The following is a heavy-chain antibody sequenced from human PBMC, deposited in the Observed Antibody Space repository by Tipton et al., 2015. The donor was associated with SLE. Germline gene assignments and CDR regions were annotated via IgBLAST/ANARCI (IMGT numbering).Heavy chain of an antibody. J-gene: IGHJ4*02. Sequence: YYSGSTTYNPSLKSRVTISVDTSKNQFSLKLSSVTAADTAVYYCARDEGGYFDYWGQGTLVTVSS. CDR2: YYSGST. CDR3: ARDEGGYFDY. V-gene: IGHV4-39*07. D-gene: IGHD3-16*01.